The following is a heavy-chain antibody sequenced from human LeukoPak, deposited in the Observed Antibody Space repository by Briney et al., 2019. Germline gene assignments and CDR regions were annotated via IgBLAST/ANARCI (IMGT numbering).Heavy chain of an antibody. V-gene: IGHV1-58*02. CDR1: GFTFTSSA. CDR2: IVVGSGNT. J-gene: IGHJ4*02. Sequence: SVKVSFKASGFTFTSSAMQWVRQARGQRLEWIGWIVVGSGNTNYAQKFQERVTITRDMSTSTAYMELSSLRSEDTAVYYCAAGLAYCGGDCYGYWGQGTLVTVSS. CDR3: AAGLAYCGGDCYGY. D-gene: IGHD2-21*01.